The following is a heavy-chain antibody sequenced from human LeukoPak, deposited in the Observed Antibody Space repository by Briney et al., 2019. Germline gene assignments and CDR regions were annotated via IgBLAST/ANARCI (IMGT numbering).Heavy chain of an antibody. CDR1: VDSIDIYY. D-gene: IGHD2-15*01. J-gene: IGHJ5*01. CDR2: IYTAGST. V-gene: IGHV4-4*07. Sequence: SETLSLTCSVSVDSIDIYYWSWIRQSAGRGLEWIGRIYTAGSTNYNPSLKSRVAMSVDTSKKQFSLKLSSVTAADAAVYDCSRDRPYSQWFDAWGQGTMVIVSS. CDR3: SRDRPYSQWFDA.